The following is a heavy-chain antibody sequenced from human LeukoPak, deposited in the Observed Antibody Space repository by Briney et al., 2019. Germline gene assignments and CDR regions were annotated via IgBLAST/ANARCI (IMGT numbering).Heavy chain of an antibody. CDR3: AKGYYDILTDYFHNWFNP. J-gene: IGHJ5*02. CDR2: ISGRGGST. CDR1: GFTFSSYA. D-gene: IGHD3-9*01. Sequence: PGGSLRLSCAASGFTFSSYAVSWVRPAPGVGLEWVSTISGRGGSTFYADSVKGRFTISRDNSKNTLYLQMNSLRADETAVYYCAKGYYDILTDYFHNWFNPWGQGTLVIVSS. V-gene: IGHV3-23*01.